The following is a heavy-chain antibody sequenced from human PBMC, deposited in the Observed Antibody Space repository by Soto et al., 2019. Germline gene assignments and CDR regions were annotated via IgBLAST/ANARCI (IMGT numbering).Heavy chain of an antibody. CDR3: ARDSDDSSGYYLLGVYYFDY. D-gene: IGHD3-22*01. CDR1: GFTFSDYY. CDR2: ISSSGSTI. Sequence: GGSLRLSCAASGFTFSDYYMSRIRQAPGKGLQWVSYISSSGSTIYYADSVKGRFTISRDNAKNPLYLQMNSLRAEDTAVYYCARDSDDSSGYYLLGVYYFDYWGQGTLVTVSS. J-gene: IGHJ4*02. V-gene: IGHV3-11*04.